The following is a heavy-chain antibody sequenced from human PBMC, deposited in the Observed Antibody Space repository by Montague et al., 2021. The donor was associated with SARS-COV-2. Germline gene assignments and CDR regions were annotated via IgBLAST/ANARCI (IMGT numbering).Heavy chain of an antibody. CDR2: IYHTGST. Sequence: SETLSLTCAVFGASNRGENWRSRLRNPSDPAMAWAGVIYHTGSTEYKPSLKSRVSMSADKSWNQFSLRLTSVTAADTAIYYCARKGSGRSDLAYWGQGTLVTVSS. D-gene: IGHD1-26*01. CDR1: GASNRGENW. CDR3: ARKGSGRSDLAY. V-gene: IGHV4-4*02. J-gene: IGHJ4*02.